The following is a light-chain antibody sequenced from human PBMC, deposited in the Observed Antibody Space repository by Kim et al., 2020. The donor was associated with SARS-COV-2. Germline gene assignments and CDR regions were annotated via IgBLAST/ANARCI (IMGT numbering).Light chain of an antibody. CDR3: NSRDSSGNHVV. V-gene: IGLV3-19*01. CDR1: SLRNYD. Sequence: SSELTQDPAVSVALRQTVRITCQGDSLRNYDATWYQLKPGQAPVVVIYGKVNRPSGIPDRFSGSGSGNTASLTITGTQSDDEADYYCNSRDSSGNHVVFG. CDR2: GKV. J-gene: IGLJ2*01.